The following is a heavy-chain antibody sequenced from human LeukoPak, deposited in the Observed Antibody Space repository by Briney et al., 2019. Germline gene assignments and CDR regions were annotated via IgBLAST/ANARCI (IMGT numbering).Heavy chain of an antibody. D-gene: IGHD6-19*01. CDR3: TRRYGGHSGWAGYHDS. V-gene: IGHV3-64*01. Sequence: GGSLRLSCVASGFSFSAYIMHWVRQAPGKGLEYVSAIRSDGSSTFYPNSVKGRFTISRDNSKSKLSLQLGSLRAEDTAVYYCTRRYGGHSGWAGYHDSWGQGTLVTVSS. CDR1: GFSFSAYI. CDR2: IRSDGSST. J-gene: IGHJ4*02.